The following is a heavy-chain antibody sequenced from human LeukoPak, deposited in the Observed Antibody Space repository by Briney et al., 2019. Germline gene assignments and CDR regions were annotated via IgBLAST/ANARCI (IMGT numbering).Heavy chain of an antibody. J-gene: IGHJ4*02. Sequence: ASVKVSCKTSGYTFTKHPMHWVRQAPGQRLEWMGWINTDNGNTKYSEKFQGRVAITRDTSASTAYMELNGLTSEDTASYYCAPLIGAYFDYWGQGTLVTVSS. CDR2: INTDNGNT. V-gene: IGHV1-3*04. D-gene: IGHD3-10*01. CDR1: GYTFTKHP. CDR3: APLIGAYFDY.